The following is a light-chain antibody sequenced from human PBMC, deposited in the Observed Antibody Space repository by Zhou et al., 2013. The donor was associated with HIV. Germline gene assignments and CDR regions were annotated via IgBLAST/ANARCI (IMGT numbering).Light chain of an antibody. V-gene: IGKV3-11*01. Sequence: EIVLTQSPATLSLSPGERATLSCRASQSVSSYLAWYQQNPGQAPRLLIYGASNRATGIPDRFSGSGSGTESTLTISRLEPEDFAVYYCQQYSSLPWTFGQGSKVEIK. CDR2: GAS. CDR3: QQYSSLPWT. CDR1: QSVSSY. J-gene: IGKJ1*01.